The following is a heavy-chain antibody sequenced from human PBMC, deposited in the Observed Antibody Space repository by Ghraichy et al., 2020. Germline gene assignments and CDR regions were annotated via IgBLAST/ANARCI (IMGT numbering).Heavy chain of an antibody. CDR1: GFTFSSYS. V-gene: IGHV3-21*01. D-gene: IGHD5-12*01. J-gene: IGHJ6*02. Sequence: GGSLRLSCAASGFTFSSYSMNWVRQAPGKGLEWVSSISSSSSYIYYADSGKGPFTISRDNAKNSLYMQMNSLRAEDTAVYYCSREPLVAYYGMDVWGQGTTVTVSS. CDR3: SREPLVAYYGMDV. CDR2: ISSSSSYI.